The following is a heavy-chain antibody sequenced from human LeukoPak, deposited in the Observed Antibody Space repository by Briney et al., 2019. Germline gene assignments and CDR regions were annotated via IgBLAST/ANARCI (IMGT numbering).Heavy chain of an antibody. V-gene: IGHV1-2*02. D-gene: IGHD5-12*01. Sequence: ASVKVSCKASGYTFTGYYMHWVRQAPGQGLEWVGWINPNSGGTNYAQKFQGRVTMTRDTSVSTAYMELSRLRSDDTAVYYCRVVAPRPPFDYWGQGTLVTVSS. CDR2: INPNSGGT. CDR3: RVVAPRPPFDY. CDR1: GYTFTGYY. J-gene: IGHJ4*02.